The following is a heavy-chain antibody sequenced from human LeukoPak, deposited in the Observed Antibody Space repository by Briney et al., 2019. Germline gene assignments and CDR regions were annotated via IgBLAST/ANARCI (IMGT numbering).Heavy chain of an antibody. CDR1: GFTFSSYG. J-gene: IGHJ4*02. D-gene: IGHD4-17*01. CDR2: ISYDGSNK. Sequence: GGSLRLSCAASGFTFSSYGMHWVRQAPGKGLEWVAVISYDGSNKYYADSVKGRFTISRDNSKNTLYLQMNSLRAEDTAVYYCAKDRRVYGDYVWYYFDYWGQGTLVTVSS. V-gene: IGHV3-30*18. CDR3: AKDRRVYGDYVWYYFDY.